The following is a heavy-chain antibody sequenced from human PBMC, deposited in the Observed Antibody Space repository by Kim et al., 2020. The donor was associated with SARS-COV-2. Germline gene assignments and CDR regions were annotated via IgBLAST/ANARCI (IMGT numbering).Heavy chain of an antibody. V-gene: IGHV4-39*07. CDR3: AREVKYQLLTDNWFDP. CDR2: IYYSGST. CDR1: GGSISSSSYY. Sequence: SETLSLTCTVSGGSISSSSYYWGWIRQPPGKGLEWIGSIYYSGSTYYNPSLKSRVTISVDTSKNQFSLKLSSVTAADTAVYYCAREVKYQLLTDNWFDPWGQGTLVTVSS. J-gene: IGHJ5*02. D-gene: IGHD2-2*01.